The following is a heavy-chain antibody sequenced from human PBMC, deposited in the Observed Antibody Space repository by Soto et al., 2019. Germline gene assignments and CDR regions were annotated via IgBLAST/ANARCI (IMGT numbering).Heavy chain of an antibody. CDR1: GYTFTGYY. V-gene: IGHV1-2*04. D-gene: IGHD3-9*01. CDR3: ARDGRYFDWLLPPFDYYYYGMDV. Sequence: ASVKVSCKASGYTFTGYYMHWVRQAPGQGLEWMGWINPNSGGTNYAQKFQGWVTMTRDTSISTAYMELSRLRSDDTAVYYCARDGRYFDWLLPPFDYYYYGMDVWRQGTTVTVSS. J-gene: IGHJ6*02. CDR2: INPNSGGT.